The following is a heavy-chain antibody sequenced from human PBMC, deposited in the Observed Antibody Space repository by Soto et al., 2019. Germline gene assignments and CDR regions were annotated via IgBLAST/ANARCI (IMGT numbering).Heavy chain of an antibody. CDR1: GFTFSSYS. D-gene: IGHD5-18*01. CDR2: ISSSSSTI. CDR3: AREGDTAMVLGGLCY. J-gene: IGHJ4*02. V-gene: IGHV3-48*02. Sequence: EVQLVESGGGLVQPGGSLRLSCAASGFTFSSYSMNWVRQAPGKGLEWVSYISSSSSTIYYADSVKSRFTISRDNAKNSLYLQMNSLRDEDTAVYYCAREGDTAMVLGGLCYWGQGTLVTVSS.